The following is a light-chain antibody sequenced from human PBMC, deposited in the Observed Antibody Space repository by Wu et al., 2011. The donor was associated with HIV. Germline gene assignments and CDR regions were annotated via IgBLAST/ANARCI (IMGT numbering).Light chain of an antibody. J-gene: IGKJ3*01. Sequence: PGERATLSCRASQSVSSSYIAWYQQKPGQAPRLLIYGAASRATGIPDRFSGSGSGTDFTLTISRLEPEDIAVYYCQQYGSSFTFGPGTKVDL. CDR1: QSVSSSY. CDR2: GAA. CDR3: QQYGSSFT. V-gene: IGKV3-20*01.